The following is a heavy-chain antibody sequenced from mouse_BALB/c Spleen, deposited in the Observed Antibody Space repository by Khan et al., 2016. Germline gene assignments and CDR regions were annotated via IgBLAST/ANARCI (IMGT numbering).Heavy chain of an antibody. Sequence: EVELVESGGGLVKPGGSLKLSCAASGFTFSSYAMSWVRQSPEKRLEWVAEISSGGSYTYYPDTVTGRFTISRDNAKNTLYLEMSSLRSEDTAMYYCAGDRGYGSPFAYWGQGTLVTVSA. CDR3: AGDRGYGSPFAY. V-gene: IGHV5-9-4*01. J-gene: IGHJ3*01. CDR2: ISSGGSYT. CDR1: GFTFSSYA. D-gene: IGHD1-1*01.